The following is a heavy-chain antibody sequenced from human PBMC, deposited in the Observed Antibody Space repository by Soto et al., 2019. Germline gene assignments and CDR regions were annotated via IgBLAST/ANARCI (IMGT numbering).Heavy chain of an antibody. V-gene: IGHV4-31*03. CDR3: ARVWDYDEFYFES. CDR1: GGSIASAEYY. Sequence: PSETLSLTCTVSGGSIASAEYYWSWIRQHPGKGLEWIGYIYYSGSTYYNPSLKSRLTISFDSSKNQFSLRLSSVTAADTAVYYCARVWDYDEFYFESWGQGTLVNVSS. D-gene: IGHD4-17*01. J-gene: IGHJ4*02. CDR2: IYYSGST.